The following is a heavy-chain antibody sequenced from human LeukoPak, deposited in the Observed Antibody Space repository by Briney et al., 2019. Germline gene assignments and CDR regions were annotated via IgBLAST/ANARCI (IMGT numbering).Heavy chain of an antibody. V-gene: IGHV3-48*01. CDR2: ITSGSSTT. Sequence: GGSLRLSCAASGFTFSLYSMNWVRQAPGKGLEWVSYITSGSSTTYYADSVRGRFTISRDNAKNSLFLQMNSLRAEDTAVYYCARDGGGDYWGQGTLVTVSS. CDR3: ARDGGGDY. CDR1: GFTFSLYS. D-gene: IGHD3-16*01. J-gene: IGHJ4*02.